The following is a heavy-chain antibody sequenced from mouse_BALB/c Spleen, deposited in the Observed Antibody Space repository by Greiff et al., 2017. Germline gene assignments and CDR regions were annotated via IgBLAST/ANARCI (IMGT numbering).Heavy chain of an antibody. J-gene: IGHJ2*01. D-gene: IGHD2-10*02. V-gene: IGHV5-6-3*01. Sequence: EVQLQESGGGLVQPGGSLKLSCAASGFTFSSYGMSWVRQTPDKRLELVATINSNGGSTYYPDSVKGRFTISRDNAKNTLYLQMSSLKSEDTAMYYCARDTSYGNYGYWGQGTTLTVSS. CDR2: INSNGGST. CDR1: GFTFSSYG. CDR3: ARDTSYGNYGY.